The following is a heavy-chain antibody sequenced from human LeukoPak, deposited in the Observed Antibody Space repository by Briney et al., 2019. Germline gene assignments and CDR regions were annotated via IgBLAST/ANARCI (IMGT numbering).Heavy chain of an antibody. Sequence: GGSLRLSCAASGFTFSSYSMNWVRQAPGKGLEWVSSISSSSSYIYYADSVKGRFTISRDNAKNSLYLQMNMLRAEDTAVYYCARVNWNDGEDYFDYWGQGTLVTVSS. D-gene: IGHD1-1*01. CDR3: ARVNWNDGEDYFDY. V-gene: IGHV3-21*01. CDR1: GFTFSSYS. J-gene: IGHJ4*02. CDR2: ISSSSSYI.